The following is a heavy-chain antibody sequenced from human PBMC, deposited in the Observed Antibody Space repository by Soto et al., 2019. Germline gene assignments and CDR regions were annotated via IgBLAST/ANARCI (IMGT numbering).Heavy chain of an antibody. V-gene: IGHV3-23*01. J-gene: IGHJ5*02. CDR1: GSTFSTYA. CDR3: AKEDWFDP. Sequence: PGGSLRLSCAASGSTFSTYAMSWVRQAPGKGLEWVSGMSGTGSTNYADSVKGRFTISRDNSKNTLSLQMNSLRAEDTAVYYCAKEDWFDPWGQGTLVTVSS. CDR2: MSGTGST.